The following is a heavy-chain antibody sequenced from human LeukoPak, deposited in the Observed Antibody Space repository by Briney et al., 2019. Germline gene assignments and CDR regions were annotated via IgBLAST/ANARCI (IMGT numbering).Heavy chain of an antibody. V-gene: IGHV3-21*01. J-gene: IGHJ4*02. Sequence: PGGSLRLSCAASGFTFTIYSMNWVRQAPGKGLEWVSSISSSSSYIYYADSVKGRFTISRDNAKNSLCLQMNSLKAEDTAVYYCARDLYGDYVFDYWGQGTLVTVSS. CDR1: GFTFTIYS. CDR3: ARDLYGDYVFDY. CDR2: ISSSSSYI. D-gene: IGHD4-17*01.